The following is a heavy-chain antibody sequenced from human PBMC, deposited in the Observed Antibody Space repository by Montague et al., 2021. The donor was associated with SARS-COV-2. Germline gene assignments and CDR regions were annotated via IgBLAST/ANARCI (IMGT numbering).Heavy chain of an antibody. Sequence: SETLSLTCTVSGGSISSSSYYWGWIRQPQGKGRVWFGSNYYSGSNYYNPSIKSRVTIYVDTSRNQLSLKLTSVTAADTAVYYCASHGGHSYAHLAYRGQGTLVIVSS. CDR1: GGSISSSSYY. D-gene: IGHD5-18*01. CDR3: ASHGGHSYAHLAY. CDR2: NYYSGSN. V-gene: IGHV4-39*01. J-gene: IGHJ4*02.